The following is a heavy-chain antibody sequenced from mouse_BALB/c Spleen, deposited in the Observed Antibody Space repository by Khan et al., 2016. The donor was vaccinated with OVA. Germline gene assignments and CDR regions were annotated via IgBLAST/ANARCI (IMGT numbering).Heavy chain of an antibody. CDR3: ARMKPYLDFDL. J-gene: IGHJ1*01. V-gene: IGHV9-3-1*01. CDR1: GYTFTNYG. Sequence: QIQLVQSGPELKKPGETVKISCKASGYTFTNYGMNWVKQAPGKGLKWMGWINTYTGEPTYADDFKGRFAFSLETSASTAYLQINNLKNEDTAKYYCARMKPYLDFDLWGAGTTVTVSS. CDR2: INTYTGEP.